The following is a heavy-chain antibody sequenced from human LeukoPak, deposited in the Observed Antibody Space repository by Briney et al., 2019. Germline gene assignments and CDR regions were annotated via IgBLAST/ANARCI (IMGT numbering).Heavy chain of an antibody. V-gene: IGHV1-69*06. CDR2: IIPIFGTA. J-gene: IGHJ4*02. CDR3: ARGKTIFGVVMVGYFDY. CDR1: GGTFSSYA. Sequence: SVKVSCKASGGTFSSYAISWVRQAPGQGLEWMGGIIPIFGTANYAQKFQGRVTITADKSTSTAYMELSSLRSEDTAVYYCARGKTIFGVVMVGYFDYWGQGTLVTVSS. D-gene: IGHD3-3*01.